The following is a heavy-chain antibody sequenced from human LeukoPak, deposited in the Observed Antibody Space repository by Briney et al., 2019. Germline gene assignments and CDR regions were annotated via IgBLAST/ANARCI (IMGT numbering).Heavy chain of an antibody. V-gene: IGHV1-18*01. CDR1: GYTFTSYG. CDR2: ISAYNGNT. J-gene: IGHJ6*02. Sequence: ASVKVSCKASGYTFTSYGISWVRQAPGQGLEWMGWISAYNGNTNYVQKLQGRVTMTTDTSTSTAYMELRSLRSDDTAVYYCARDLDIVATSYYYYGMGVWGQGTTVTVSS. CDR3: ARDLDIVATSYYYYGMGV. D-gene: IGHD5-12*01.